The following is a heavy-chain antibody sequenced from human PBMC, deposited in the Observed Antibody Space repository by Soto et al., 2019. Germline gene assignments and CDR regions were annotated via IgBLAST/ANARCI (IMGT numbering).Heavy chain of an antibody. D-gene: IGHD6-13*01. V-gene: IGHV5-51*01. CDR3: ARTTGYSSIWAYYYGMDV. J-gene: IGHJ6*02. Sequence: LGESLKISCKGSGYSFTSYWIGWVRQMPGKGLEWMGIIYPGDSDTRYSPSFQGQVTISADKSISTAYLQWSSLKASDTAMYYFARTTGYSSIWAYYYGMDVWGQGTTVTVS. CDR2: IYPGDSDT. CDR1: GYSFTSYW.